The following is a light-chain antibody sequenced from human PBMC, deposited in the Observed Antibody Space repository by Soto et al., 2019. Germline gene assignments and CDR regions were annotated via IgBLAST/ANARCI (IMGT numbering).Light chain of an antibody. Sequence: QSVLTQSPSVSAAPGQQVTISCSGSSSNIGNNYVSWYQQVPGTAPKLLIYSNNQRPSGVPDRFSGSKSGTSASLAISGLQSEDEADYYCAAWDDSLNAVVFGGGTKLTVL. V-gene: IGLV1-44*01. CDR2: SNN. CDR1: SSNIGNNY. CDR3: AAWDDSLNAVV. J-gene: IGLJ2*01.